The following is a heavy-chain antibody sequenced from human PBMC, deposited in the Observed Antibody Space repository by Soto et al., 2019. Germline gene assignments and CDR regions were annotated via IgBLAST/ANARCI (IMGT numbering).Heavy chain of an antibody. CDR2: IYYSGST. CDR3: ARKDRVNMVRGVNGAFDI. CDR1: EGSNRRSR. J-gene: IGHJ3*02. D-gene: IGHD3-10*01. Sequence: ETRYFTLSESEGSNRRSRWRWIRVRQERRLEWIGYIYYSGSTNYNPSLKSRVTISVDTSKNQFSLKLSSVTAADTAVYFCARKDRVNMVRGVNGAFDIWGQGTMVTVSS. V-gene: IGHV4-59*08.